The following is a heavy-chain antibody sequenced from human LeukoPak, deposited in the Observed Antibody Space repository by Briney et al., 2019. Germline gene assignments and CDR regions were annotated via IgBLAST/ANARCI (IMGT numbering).Heavy chain of an antibody. Sequence: ASVKVSCKASGYTFTSYGISWVRQAPGQGLEWMGWISAYNGNTNYAQKLQGRVTMTTDTSTSTVYMELRSLRSDDTAVYYCARKENVYYYFDYWGQGTLVTVSS. CDR3: ARKENVYYYFDY. D-gene: IGHD3-10*01. V-gene: IGHV1-18*01. CDR2: ISAYNGNT. CDR1: GYTFTSYG. J-gene: IGHJ4*02.